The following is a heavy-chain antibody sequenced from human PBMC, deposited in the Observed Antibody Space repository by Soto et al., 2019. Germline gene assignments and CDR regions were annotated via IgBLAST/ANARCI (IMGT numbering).Heavy chain of an antibody. CDR1: GYTFTSYY. CDR2: INPSGGST. CDR3: ARDGGVDTAMVTDWFDP. Sequence: ASVKVSCQASGYTFTSYYMHWVRQAPGQGLEWMGIINPSGGSTSYVQKFQGRVTMTRDTSTSTVYMELSSLRSEDTAVYYCARDGGVDTAMVTDWFDPWGQGTLVTVSS. V-gene: IGHV1-46*01. D-gene: IGHD5-18*01. J-gene: IGHJ5*02.